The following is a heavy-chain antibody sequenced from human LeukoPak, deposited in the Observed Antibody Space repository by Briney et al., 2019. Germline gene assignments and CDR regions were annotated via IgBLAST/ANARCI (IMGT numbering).Heavy chain of an antibody. V-gene: IGHV1-2*02. CDR3: AKTYYYGSGSSTPIDY. J-gene: IGHJ4*02. Sequence: ASVKVSCKASGYTFPGYYMHWVRQAPGQGFEWMGWINPNSGGTNYAQKFQGRVTMTRDTSISTAYMELSRLRSDDTAVYYCAKTYYYGSGSSTPIDYWGQGTLVTVSS. CDR1: GYTFPGYY. CDR2: INPNSGGT. D-gene: IGHD3-10*01.